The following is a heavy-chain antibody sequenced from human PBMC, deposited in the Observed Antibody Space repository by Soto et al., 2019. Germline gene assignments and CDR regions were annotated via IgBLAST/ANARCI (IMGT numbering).Heavy chain of an antibody. CDR2: IWYDGSNK. CDR3: ARELHPIQLWLGPAYYYGMDV. J-gene: IGHJ6*02. V-gene: IGHV3-33*01. CDR1: GFTFSSYG. D-gene: IGHD5-18*01. Sequence: GGSLRLSCAASGFTFSSYGMHWVRQAPGKGLEWVAVIWYDGSNKYYADSVKGRFTISRDNSKNTLYLQMNSLRAEDTAVYYCARELHPIQLWLGPAYYYGMDVWGQGTTVTVSS.